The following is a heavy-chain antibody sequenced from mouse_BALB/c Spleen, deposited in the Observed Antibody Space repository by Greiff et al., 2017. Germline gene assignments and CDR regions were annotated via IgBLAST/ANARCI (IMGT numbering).Heavy chain of an antibody. CDR3: NNYYGYRDY. J-gene: IGHJ2*01. Sequence: EVQLQQSGAELVRSGASVKLSCTASGFNIKDYYMHWVKQRPEQGLEWIGWIDPENGDTEYAPKFQGKATMTADTSSNTAYLQLSSLTSEDTAVYYCNNYYGYRDYWGQGTTLTVSS. D-gene: IGHD1-2*01. CDR2: IDPENGDT. V-gene: IGHV14-4*02. CDR1: GFNIKDYY.